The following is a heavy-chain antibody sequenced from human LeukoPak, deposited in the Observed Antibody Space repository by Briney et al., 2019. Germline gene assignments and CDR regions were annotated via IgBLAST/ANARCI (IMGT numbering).Heavy chain of an antibody. V-gene: IGHV3-48*04. Sequence: PGGSLRLSCAASGFTFSSYSMNWVRQAPGKGLEWVSYISGSSSTIYSADSVKGRFTISRDNAKNSLYLQMNSLRAEDTAVYYCARDRGTYYYGMDVWGQGTTVTVSS. CDR3: ARDRGTYYYGMDV. CDR1: GFTFSSYS. CDR2: ISGSSSTI. J-gene: IGHJ6*02.